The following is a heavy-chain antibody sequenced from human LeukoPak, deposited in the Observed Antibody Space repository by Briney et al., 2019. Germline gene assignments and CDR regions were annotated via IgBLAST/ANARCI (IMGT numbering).Heavy chain of an antibody. Sequence: SETLSLTCAVYGGSFSGYYWSWIRQPPGKGLEWIGEINHSGSTNYNPSLKSRVTISVDTSKNQFSLKLSSVTAADTAVYYCARLGIGVVPSAMLGDYYFDYWGQGTLVTVSS. CDR3: ARLGIGVVPSAMLGDYYFDY. CDR2: INHSGST. V-gene: IGHV4-34*01. J-gene: IGHJ4*02. CDR1: GGSFSGYY. D-gene: IGHD2-2*01.